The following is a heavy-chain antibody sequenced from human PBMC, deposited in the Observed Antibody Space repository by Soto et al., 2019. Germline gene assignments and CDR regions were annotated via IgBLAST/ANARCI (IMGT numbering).Heavy chain of an antibody. J-gene: IGHJ1*01. D-gene: IGHD2-15*01. Sequence: QVQLVQSGAEVKKPGSSVKVSCEASGGTFSGHAISWVRQAPGQGPEWMGGLIPLFGTTQHAQNFQDRLTITADKSTSTAYTEPTSLRFNDTAIYFCAREPNCGYRLISWGRGMLVTVS. CDR3: AREPNCGYRLIS. CDR1: GGTFSGHA. CDR2: LIPLFGTT. V-gene: IGHV1-69*06.